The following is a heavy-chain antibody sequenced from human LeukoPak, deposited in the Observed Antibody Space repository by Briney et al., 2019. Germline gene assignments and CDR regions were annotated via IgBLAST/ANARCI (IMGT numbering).Heavy chain of an antibody. CDR2: ISGSDGNV. J-gene: IGHJ4*02. CDR1: GFTFSNCA. V-gene: IGHV3-23*01. CDR3: AREGGSYYYYFDY. D-gene: IGHD1-26*01. Sequence: GGSLRLSCAASGFTFSNCAMIWVRQAPGKGLEWVSGISGSDGNVYYADSVKGGFTISRDNSKNTLYLQMNSLRAEDTAVYYCAREGGSYYYYFDYWGQGTLVTVSS.